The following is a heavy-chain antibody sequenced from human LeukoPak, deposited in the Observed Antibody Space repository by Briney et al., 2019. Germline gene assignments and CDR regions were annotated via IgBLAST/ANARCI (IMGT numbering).Heavy chain of an antibody. V-gene: IGHV4-59*10. CDR3: ARYYANSGSYEDYFDY. D-gene: IGHD1-26*01. CDR2: IYTSGST. CDR1: GGSFSDYY. Sequence: SETLSLTCAVYGGSFSDYYWSWIRQPAGKGLEWIGRIYTSGSTNYNPSLKSRVTISVDTSKNQFSLKLSSVTAADTAVYYCARYYANSGSYEDYFDYWGQGTLVTVSS. J-gene: IGHJ4*02.